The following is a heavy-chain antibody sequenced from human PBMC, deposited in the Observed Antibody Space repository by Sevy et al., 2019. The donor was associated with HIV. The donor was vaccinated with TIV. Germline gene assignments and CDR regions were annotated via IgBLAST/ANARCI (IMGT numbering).Heavy chain of an antibody. J-gene: IGHJ6*03. Sequence: GGSLRLSCAASGFIFSNYAMHWVRQAPGKGLEWVAVISYDGNIKYYADSVKGRFTISRDNSKKTLYLQMNSLRAEDTAVYYCARGNSRYHYYYMDVWGKGTTVTVSS. CDR2: ISYDGNIK. V-gene: IGHV3-30-3*01. D-gene: IGHD2-21*01. CDR3: ARGNSRYHYYYMDV. CDR1: GFIFSNYA.